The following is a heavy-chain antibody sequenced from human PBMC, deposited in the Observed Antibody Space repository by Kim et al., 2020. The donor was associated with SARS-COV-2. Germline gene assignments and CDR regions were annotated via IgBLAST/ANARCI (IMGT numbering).Heavy chain of an antibody. D-gene: IGHD5-18*01. CDR1: GFTFSSYS. CDR2: ISSSSSYI. Sequence: GGSLRLSCAASGFTFSSYSMNWVRQAPGKGLEWVSSISSSSSYIYYADSVKGRFTISRDNAKNSLYLQMNSLRAEDTAVYYWARDKGGYSYDYVDYWGQGTLVTVSS. CDR3: ARDKGGYSYDYVDY. V-gene: IGHV3-21*01. J-gene: IGHJ4*02.